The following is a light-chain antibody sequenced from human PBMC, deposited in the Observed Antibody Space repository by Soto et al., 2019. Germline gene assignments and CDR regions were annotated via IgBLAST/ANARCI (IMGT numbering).Light chain of an antibody. CDR2: DES. CDR1: QDSSNY. V-gene: IGKV1-33*01. J-gene: IGKJ3*01. Sequence: DIQMAQSPSSLSASVGVRVTITFQASQDSSNYLNWYQQKPGKAPKLLVYDESNLETGVPSRFSGRGSETDFTFTISSLQPEAIASYYCQQYDNLFTFGPGTKVDI. CDR3: QQYDNLFT.